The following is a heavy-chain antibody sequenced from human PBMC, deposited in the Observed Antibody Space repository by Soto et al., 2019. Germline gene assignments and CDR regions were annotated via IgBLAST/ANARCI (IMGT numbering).Heavy chain of an antibody. D-gene: IGHD6-6*01. V-gene: IGHV3-30-3*01. CDR1: GFTFSSYA. Sequence: ESGGGVVQPGRSLRLSCAASGFTFSSYAMHWVRQAPGKGLEWVAVISYDGSNKYYADSVKGRFTISRDNSKNTLYLQMNSLRAEDTAVYYCARAVEQLWFDYWGQGTLVTVSS. J-gene: IGHJ4*02. CDR2: ISYDGSNK. CDR3: ARAVEQLWFDY.